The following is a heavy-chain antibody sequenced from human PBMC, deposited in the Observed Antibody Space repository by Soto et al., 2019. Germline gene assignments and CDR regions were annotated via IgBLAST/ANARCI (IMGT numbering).Heavy chain of an antibody. CDR3: ARDREVRGVDYYYYMDV. CDR2: ISSSGSTI. Sequence: GGSLRLSCAASGFPFSDYYMSWIRQAPGKGLEWVSYISSSGSTIYCADSVKGRFTISRDNAKNSLYLQMNSLRAEDTAVYYCARDREVRGVDYYYYMDVWGKGTTVTVSS. CDR1: GFPFSDYY. J-gene: IGHJ6*03. D-gene: IGHD3-10*01. V-gene: IGHV3-11*01.